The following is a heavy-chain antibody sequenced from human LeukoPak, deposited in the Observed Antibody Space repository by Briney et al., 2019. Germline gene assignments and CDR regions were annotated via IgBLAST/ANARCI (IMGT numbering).Heavy chain of an antibody. V-gene: IGHV3-33*06. CDR3: AKDIRGYSYGPFDY. J-gene: IGHJ4*02. CDR2: IWYDGSNK. Sequence: GGSLRLCCAASGFTFSSYGMHWVRQAPGKGLEWVAVIWYDGSNKYYADSVKGRFTISRDNSKNTLYLQMNSLRAEDTAVYYCAKDIRGYSYGPFDYWGQGTLVTVSS. CDR1: GFTFSSYG. D-gene: IGHD5-18*01.